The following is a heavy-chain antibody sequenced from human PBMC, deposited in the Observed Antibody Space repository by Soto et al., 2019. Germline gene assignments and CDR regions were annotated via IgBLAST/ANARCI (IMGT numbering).Heavy chain of an antibody. CDR3: ARLEGLATISYYFDF. CDR2: IYYRGNT. J-gene: IGHJ4*02. CDR1: GDSINSDKYY. Sequence: LETLSLTCSFSGDSINSDKYYWGWIRQPPGKGLEWIGSIYYRGNTYYNPSLQTRVTIPLDKSKSQFSLKLNSVTAADSAVYFCARLEGLATISYYFDFWGQGALVTVSS. D-gene: IGHD3-9*01. V-gene: IGHV4-39*01.